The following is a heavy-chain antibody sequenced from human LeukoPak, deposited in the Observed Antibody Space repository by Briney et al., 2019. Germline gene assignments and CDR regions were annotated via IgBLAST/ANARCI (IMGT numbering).Heavy chain of an antibody. CDR3: ASHLHSSSWTGAFDI. CDR1: GGSISSYY. V-gene: IGHV4-59*01. D-gene: IGHD6-13*01. Sequence: SETLSLTRTVSGGSISSYYWSWIRQPPGKGLEWIGYIYYSGSTNYNPSLKSRVTISVDTSKNQFSLKLSSVTAADTAVYYCASHLHSSSWTGAFDIWGQGTMVTVSS. CDR2: IYYSGST. J-gene: IGHJ3*02.